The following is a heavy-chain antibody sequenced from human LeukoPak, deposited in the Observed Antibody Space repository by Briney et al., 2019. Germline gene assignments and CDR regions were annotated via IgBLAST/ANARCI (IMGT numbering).Heavy chain of an antibody. D-gene: IGHD3-16*01. V-gene: IGHV3-30*02. J-gene: IGHJ4*02. CDR2: IGHDGTKI. CDR3: SKDHVTWGNRYFDY. Sequence: GGSLRHSCAASGFTFSTIGMHWVRQAPGKGLEWVAFIGHDGTKIYYADSVQGRFTISRDNSKSTLYLEMNNLSGDDTALYYCSKDHVTWGNRYFDYWGQGTLGTVSS. CDR1: GFTFSTIG.